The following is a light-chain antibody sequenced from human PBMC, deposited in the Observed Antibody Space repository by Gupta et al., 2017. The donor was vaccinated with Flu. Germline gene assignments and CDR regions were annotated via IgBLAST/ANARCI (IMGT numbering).Light chain of an antibody. V-gene: IGKV4-1*01. CDR1: QSVLSSSNNRNY. CDR3: QQFYSAPYT. J-gene: IGKJ2*01. Sequence: NCKSSQSVLSSSNNRNYLAWYQLKPGQPPKLLICWASIRESGVPARFSGSGSGTDFSLTISSLQAEDVAVYYCQQFYSAPYTFGQGTKLEIK. CDR2: WAS.